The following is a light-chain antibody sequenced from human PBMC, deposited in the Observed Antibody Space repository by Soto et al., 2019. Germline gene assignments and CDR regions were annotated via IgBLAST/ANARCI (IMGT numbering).Light chain of an antibody. CDR3: QQYGRSPLP. CDR2: GAS. J-gene: IGKJ5*01. V-gene: IGKV3-20*01. Sequence: IVLTQSPGTLSLSPRERATLSCRATQSVSSNYLAWYQQKAGQAPRLLIYGASSRATGIPDRFSGSGSGTDFTLTISRLEPEDFAVYNCQQYGRSPLPFGQGTRLEIK. CDR1: QSVSSNY.